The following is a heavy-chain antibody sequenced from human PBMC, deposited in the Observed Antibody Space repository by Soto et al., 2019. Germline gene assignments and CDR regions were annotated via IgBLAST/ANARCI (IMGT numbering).Heavy chain of an antibody. V-gene: IGHV4-39*02. D-gene: IGHD2-15*01. CDR2: IDYNGVT. Sequence: SETLSLTCSVSGVSISSSDYYWAWIRQPPGKGLEWIGSIDYNGVTYSNPSLKGRVTISKDTSKNKFSLQLTSVTAADTAFYYCGRVLVADTRHTGPEYWGQGTTVTGS. CDR1: GVSISSSDYY. J-gene: IGHJ4*02. CDR3: GRVLVADTRHTGPEY.